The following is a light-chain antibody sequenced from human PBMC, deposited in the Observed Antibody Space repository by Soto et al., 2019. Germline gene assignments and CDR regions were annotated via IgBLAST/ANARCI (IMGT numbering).Light chain of an antibody. CDR3: CSYTSSSTYV. Sequence: QSALTQPASVSGSPGQSITISCTGTSRDVGAYNYVSWFQQYPGKAPTLMIYDVSNRPSGVSNRFAGSKSGNTASLTIYGLQAEDEEDYYCCSYTSSSTYVFGTGTKVTVL. CDR2: DVS. CDR1: SRDVGAYNY. J-gene: IGLJ1*01. V-gene: IGLV2-14*01.